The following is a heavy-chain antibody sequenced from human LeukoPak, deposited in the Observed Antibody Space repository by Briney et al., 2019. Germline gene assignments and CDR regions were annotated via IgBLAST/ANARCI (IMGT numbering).Heavy chain of an antibody. V-gene: IGHV4-61*02. Sequence: SQTLSLICTVSGGSISSGSYYWSWIRQPAGKGLEWIGRIYTSGSTNYNPSLKSRVTISVDTSKNQFSLKLSSVTAADTAVYYCARDPTITPRAFDIWGRGTMVTVSS. CDR3: ARDPTITPRAFDI. CDR1: GGSISSGSYY. J-gene: IGHJ3*02. D-gene: IGHD5-12*01. CDR2: IYTSGST.